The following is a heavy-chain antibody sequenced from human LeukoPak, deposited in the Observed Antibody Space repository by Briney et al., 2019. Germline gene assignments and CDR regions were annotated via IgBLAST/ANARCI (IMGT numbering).Heavy chain of an antibody. J-gene: IGHJ4*02. V-gene: IGHV3-48*04. Sequence: GGSLRLSCAGSGFTFSSHSMNWVRQAPGKGLEWLSHISADSSIIHYAASVRGRITISRDNAENSLFLQMRSLRAEDTAVYYCTKDSSGGRTYSEPDFWGQGTLVIVST. CDR3: TKDSSGGRTYSEPDF. D-gene: IGHD2-8*02. CDR1: GFTFSSHS. CDR2: ISADSSII.